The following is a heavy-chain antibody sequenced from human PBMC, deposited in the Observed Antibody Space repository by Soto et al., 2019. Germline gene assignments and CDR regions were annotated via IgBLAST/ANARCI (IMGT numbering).Heavy chain of an antibody. J-gene: IGHJ4*02. D-gene: IGHD4-17*01. CDR3: AKRRTRSYGDYCFDY. CDR1: GGTFSSYA. CDR2: IIPIFGTA. V-gene: IGHV1-69*13. Sequence: GASVKVSCKASGGTFSSYAISWVRQAPGQGLEWMGGIIPIFGTANYAQKFQGRVTITADESTSTAYMELSSLRSEDTAVYYCAKRRTRSYGDYCFDYWGRGTLVTVSS.